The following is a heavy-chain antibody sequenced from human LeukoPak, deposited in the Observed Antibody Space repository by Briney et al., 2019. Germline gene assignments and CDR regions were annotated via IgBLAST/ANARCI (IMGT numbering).Heavy chain of an antibody. CDR1: GFTFSGYA. D-gene: IGHD3-22*01. V-gene: IGHV3-64*01. CDR2: ISSNGGST. CDR3: ARDQSGTYYYDSSGLDY. Sequence: GGSLRLSCAASGFTFSGYAMHRVRQAPGKGLEYVSAISSNGGSTYYANSVKGRFTISRDNSKNTLYLQMGSLRAEDMAVYYCARDQSGTYYYDSSGLDYWGQGTLVTVSS. J-gene: IGHJ4*02.